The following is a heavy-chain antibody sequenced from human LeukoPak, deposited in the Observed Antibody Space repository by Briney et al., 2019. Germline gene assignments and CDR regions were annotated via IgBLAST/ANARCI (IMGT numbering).Heavy chain of an antibody. J-gene: IGHJ4*02. D-gene: IGHD3-10*01. V-gene: IGHV1-24*01. Sequence: ASVKVSCKVSGYTLTELSMHWVRQAPGKGLEWMGGFDPEDGETIYAQKFQGRVTMTEDTSTDTAYMELSSLRSEDTAVYYCATDLDTMVRGGVPTDYWGQGTLVTASS. CDR2: FDPEDGET. CDR1: GYTLTELS. CDR3: ATDLDTMVRGGVPTDY.